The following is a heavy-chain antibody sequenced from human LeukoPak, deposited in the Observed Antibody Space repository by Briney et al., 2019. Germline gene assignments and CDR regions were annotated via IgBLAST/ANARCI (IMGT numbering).Heavy chain of an antibody. Sequence: GGSLRLSCAASGFTFKNFAMTWVRQAPGKGLEWVSTITTTGGTTYYADSVKGRFTMSRDNSKSTLYLQMNSLRGEDSAVYFCAKIEPTRGGRSGWYETNDLWGQGTPVIVSS. CDR2: ITTTGGTT. J-gene: IGHJ5*02. CDR3: AKIEPTRGGRSGWYETNDL. CDR1: GFTFKNFA. D-gene: IGHD6-19*01. V-gene: IGHV3-23*01.